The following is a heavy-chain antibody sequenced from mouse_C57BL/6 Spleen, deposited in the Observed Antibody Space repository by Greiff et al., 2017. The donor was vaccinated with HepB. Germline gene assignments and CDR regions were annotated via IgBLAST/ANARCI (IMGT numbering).Heavy chain of an antibody. J-gene: IGHJ4*01. CDR3: ARGEVTTGMDY. V-gene: IGHV1-69*01. Sequence: QVQLQQPGAELVMPGASVKLSCKASGYTFTSYWMHWVKQRPGQGLEWIGEIDPSDSYTNYNQKFKGKSTLTVDKSSSTAYMQLSSLTSEDSAVYYCARGEVTTGMDYWGQGTSGTVSS. D-gene: IGHD2-2*01. CDR1: GYTFTSYW. CDR2: IDPSDSYT.